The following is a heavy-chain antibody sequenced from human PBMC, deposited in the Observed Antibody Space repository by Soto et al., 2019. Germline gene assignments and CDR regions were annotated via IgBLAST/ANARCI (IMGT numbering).Heavy chain of an antibody. Sequence: QVQLQQWGAGLLKPLETLSLTCAVYGGSFSGYYWSWIRQPPGKGLEWIGEINHSGSTNYNPSLKRRATISVDTSKNQFSLKLSSVTAADTAVYYCARGRPLTRYFDYWGQGTLVTVSS. V-gene: IGHV4-34*01. CDR2: INHSGST. CDR3: ARGRPLTRYFDY. CDR1: GGSFSGYY. J-gene: IGHJ4*02.